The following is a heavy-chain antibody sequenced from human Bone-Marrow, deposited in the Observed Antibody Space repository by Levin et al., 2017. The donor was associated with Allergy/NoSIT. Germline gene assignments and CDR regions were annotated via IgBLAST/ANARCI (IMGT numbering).Heavy chain of an antibody. CDR1: GFNFTDYI. CDR2: IWHDGTQQ. D-gene: IGHD3-22*01. J-gene: IGHJ5*02. V-gene: IGHV3-33*01. CDR3: AREDRSATEGFDP. Sequence: SCAASGFNFTDYIMHWVRQAPGQGLEWVAVIWHDGTQQHYTNSVKGRFTISRDNSKNMLYLDMNSLGVEDTAVYYCAREDRSATEGFDPRGQGTLVIVSS.